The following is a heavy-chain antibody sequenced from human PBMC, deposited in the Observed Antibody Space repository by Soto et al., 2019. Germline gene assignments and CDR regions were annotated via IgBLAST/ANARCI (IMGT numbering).Heavy chain of an antibody. CDR2: IYHSGNT. Sequence: SETLSLTCTVSGGPITSGDYYWSWIRQHPGKGLEWLGHIYHSGNTYYNPSLKSRMTMSVDTPTNQFSLNLSSVTAADTAVYYCARGNFGYDYWGQGAQVTVSS. CDR3: ARGNFGYDY. J-gene: IGHJ4*02. D-gene: IGHD1-7*01. CDR1: GGPITSGDYY. V-gene: IGHV4-31*03.